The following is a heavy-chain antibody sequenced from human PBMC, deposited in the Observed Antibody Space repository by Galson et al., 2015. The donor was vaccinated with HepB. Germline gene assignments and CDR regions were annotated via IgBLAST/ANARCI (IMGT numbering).Heavy chain of an antibody. CDR3: ARDSEYYDSSGFYH. CDR1: GGTFSSYA. Sequence: SVKVSCKASGGTFSSYAISWVRQAPGQGLEWMGRIIPILGIANYAQKFQGRVTITADKSTSTAYMELSSLRSEDTAVYYCARDSEYYDSSGFYHWGQGTLVTVSS. D-gene: IGHD3-22*01. V-gene: IGHV1-69*04. J-gene: IGHJ5*02. CDR2: IIPILGIA.